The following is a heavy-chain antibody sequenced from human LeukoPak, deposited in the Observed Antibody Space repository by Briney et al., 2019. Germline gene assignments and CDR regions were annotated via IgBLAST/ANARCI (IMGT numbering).Heavy chain of an antibody. J-gene: IGHJ4*02. CDR2: MNPNSGNT. V-gene: IGHV1-8*01. D-gene: IGHD5-18*01. Sequence: ASVKVSCKASGYSFTTYDINWVRQATGQGLEWMGWMNPNSGNTGYAQRFQGRVTMTRDTSISTAYMELDSLTSEDTAVYYCAKNVRDTGTFDYWGQGTLVTVSS. CDR3: AKNVRDTGTFDY. CDR1: GYSFTTYD.